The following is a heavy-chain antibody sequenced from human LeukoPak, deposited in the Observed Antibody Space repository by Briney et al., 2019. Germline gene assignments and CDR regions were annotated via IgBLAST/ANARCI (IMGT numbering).Heavy chain of an antibody. CDR3: AREGSYYRGYFDY. D-gene: IGHD1-26*01. Sequence: GGSLRLSCAASGFTFSSYAMHWVRQAPGKGLEWVAVISYDGSNKYYADSVKGRFTISRDNSKNTLYLQMNSLRAEDTAVYYCAREGSYYRGYFDYWGQGTLVTVSA. V-gene: IGHV3-30-3*01. CDR2: ISYDGSNK. J-gene: IGHJ4*02. CDR1: GFTFSSYA.